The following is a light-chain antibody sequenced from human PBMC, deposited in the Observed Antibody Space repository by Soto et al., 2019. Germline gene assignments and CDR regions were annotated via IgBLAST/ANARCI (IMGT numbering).Light chain of an antibody. V-gene: IGKV3-11*01. CDR1: QYINTR. J-gene: IGKJ1*01. CDR2: QTS. CDR3: HQRQSWPRT. Sequence: EIVLTQSPATLSLFPGDTVTLSCRASQYINTRLSWYHHRPGQAPRRLIYQTSIRAAGIPARFSARGSGTDFTLTISDVQHEDFALYYCHQRQSWPRTFGQGTKVDI.